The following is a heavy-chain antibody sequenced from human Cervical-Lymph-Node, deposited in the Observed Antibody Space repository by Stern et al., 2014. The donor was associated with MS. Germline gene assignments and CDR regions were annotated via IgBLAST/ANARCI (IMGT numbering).Heavy chain of an antibody. CDR1: GGSVSSAGYY. CDR3: ARDSDYGASY. J-gene: IGHJ4*02. D-gene: IGHD4-17*01. V-gene: IGHV4-31*11. CDR2: IYYSGRT. Sequence: QVQLQESGPGLVKPSQTLSLTCAVSGGSVSSAGYYWRWIRQHPGPGLEWIGDIYYSGRTYYSPSLKSRLSISLDMSENHFSLKLSSVTAADTAVYYCARDSDYGASYWGQGILVTVSS.